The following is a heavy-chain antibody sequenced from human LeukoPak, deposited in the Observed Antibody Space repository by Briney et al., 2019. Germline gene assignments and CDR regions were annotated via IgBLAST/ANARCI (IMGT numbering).Heavy chain of an antibody. Sequence: ASVKVSCKASGYTFTGYYVHWVRQAPGQGLEWMGWINPNSGGTNYAQKFQGRVTMTRDTSISTAYMELSRLRSDDTAVYYCARVYTGITGTPYYYYYMDVWGKGTTVTVSS. CDR1: GYTFTGYY. J-gene: IGHJ6*03. D-gene: IGHD1-7*01. V-gene: IGHV1-2*02. CDR2: INPNSGGT. CDR3: ARVYTGITGTPYYYYYMDV.